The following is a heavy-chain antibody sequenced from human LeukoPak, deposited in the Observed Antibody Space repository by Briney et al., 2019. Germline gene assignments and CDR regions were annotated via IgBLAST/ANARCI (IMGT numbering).Heavy chain of an antibody. CDR2: ISGSGGDT. V-gene: IGHV3-23*01. Sequence: GGSLRLSCAASGFTFSSYAMRWVRQAPGKGLEWVSSISGSGGDTYYADSVKGRFTSSRDNSKNTLYLQMNSLRAEDTAVYYCADSNYWYPNDYWGQGTLVTISA. CDR1: GFTFSSYA. D-gene: IGHD4-11*01. CDR3: ADSNYWYPNDY. J-gene: IGHJ4*02.